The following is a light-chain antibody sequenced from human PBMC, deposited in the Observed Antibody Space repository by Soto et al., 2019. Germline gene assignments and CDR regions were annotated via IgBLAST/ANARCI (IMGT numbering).Light chain of an antibody. V-gene: IGKV3-11*01. CDR3: QQRSNWPRFT. CDR2: DAS. Sequence: PGERATLSCRASQSVSSYLAWYQQKPGQAPRLLIYDASNRATGIPARFSGSGSGTDFTLTISSLEPEDFAVYYCQQRSNWPRFTFGPGTKVDIK. J-gene: IGKJ3*01. CDR1: QSVSSY.